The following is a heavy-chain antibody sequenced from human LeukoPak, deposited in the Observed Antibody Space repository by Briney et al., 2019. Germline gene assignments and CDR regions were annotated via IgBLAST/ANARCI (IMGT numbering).Heavy chain of an antibody. CDR2: IYTSGST. D-gene: IGHD2-15*01. V-gene: IGHV4-4*07. CDR1: GGSISSYY. Sequence: PSETLSLTCTVSGGSISSYYWSWIRQPAGKGLEWIGRIYTSGSTNYNPSLNSRVTMSLDTSKNQFSLKLSSVTAADTAVYYCARDLGYCRGGSCLSWFDPWGQGTLVTVSS. CDR3: ARDLGYCRGGSCLSWFDP. J-gene: IGHJ5*02.